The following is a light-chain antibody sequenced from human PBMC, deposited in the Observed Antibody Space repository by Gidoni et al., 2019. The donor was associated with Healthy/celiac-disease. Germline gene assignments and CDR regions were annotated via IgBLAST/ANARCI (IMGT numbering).Light chain of an antibody. CDR1: SSDVGSYTL. CDR2: EGS. J-gene: IGLJ1*01. V-gene: IGLV2-23*01. Sequence: QSALTQPAPVSGPPGQSITISCTGTSSDVGSYTLVSWYQQPPGKAPKLMIYEGSKRPSGVSTRFSGSKSGNTASLTISGLQAEDEADYYCCSYAGSSPYVFGTGTKVTVL. CDR3: CSYAGSSPYV.